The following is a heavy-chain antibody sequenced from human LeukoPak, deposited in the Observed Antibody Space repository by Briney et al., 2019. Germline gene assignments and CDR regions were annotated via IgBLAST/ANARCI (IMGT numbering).Heavy chain of an antibody. J-gene: IGHJ6*03. CDR2: IRDDGSNK. Sequence: GGSLRLSCAASRFTFSSYGMHWVRQAPGKGLEWVAFIRDDGSNKYYADSVKGRFTISRDNSKNTLYLQMNSLRAEDTAVYYCAKGRGWEASYYYCYMDVWGKGTTVTISS. V-gene: IGHV3-30*02. CDR3: AKGRGWEASYYYCYMDV. CDR1: RFTFSSYG. D-gene: IGHD1-26*01.